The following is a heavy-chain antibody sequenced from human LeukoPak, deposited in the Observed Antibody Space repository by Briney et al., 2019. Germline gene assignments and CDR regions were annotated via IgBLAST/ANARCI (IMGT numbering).Heavy chain of an antibody. J-gene: IGHJ4*02. CDR2: IYSGDVT. V-gene: IGHV3-53*01. CDR3: ARDTGYSSGWYFDY. D-gene: IGHD6-19*01. CDR1: GFTVTTNY. Sequence: GGSLRLSCAASGFTVTTNYMSWVRQAPGKGLEWVSVIYSGDVTYYADSVKGRFTVSRDNSKNTLYLQMNSLRAEDTAVYYCARDTGYSSGWYFDYWGQGTLVTVSS.